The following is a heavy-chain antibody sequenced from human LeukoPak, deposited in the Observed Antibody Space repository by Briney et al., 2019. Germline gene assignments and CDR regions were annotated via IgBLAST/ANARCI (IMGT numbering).Heavy chain of an antibody. D-gene: IGHD3-3*01. J-gene: IGHJ2*01. Sequence: PSETLSLTCTVSGGSISSYYWSWIRQSPGKGLEWIGEINHSGSTNYNPSLRSRVTISVDTSKNQFSLKLSSVTAADTAVYYCAGHQGVVDLWGRGSLVTVSS. CDR2: INHSGST. V-gene: IGHV4-34*01. CDR1: GGSISSYY. CDR3: AGHQGVVDL.